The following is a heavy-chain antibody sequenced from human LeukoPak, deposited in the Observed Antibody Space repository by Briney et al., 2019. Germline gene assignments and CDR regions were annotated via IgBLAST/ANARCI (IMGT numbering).Heavy chain of an antibody. CDR1: GFTFTSSA. CDR2: IVVGSGNT. CDR3: AADFIPHQYSSSSAGYYYYYMDV. J-gene: IGHJ6*03. V-gene: IGHV1-58*01. Sequence: GTSVKVSCKASGFTFTSSAVQWVRQARGQRLEWIGWIVVGSGNTNYAQKFQERVTITRDMSTSTAYMELSSLRSEDTAVYYCAADFIPHQYSSSSAGYYYYYMDVWGKGTTVTVSS. D-gene: IGHD6-6*01.